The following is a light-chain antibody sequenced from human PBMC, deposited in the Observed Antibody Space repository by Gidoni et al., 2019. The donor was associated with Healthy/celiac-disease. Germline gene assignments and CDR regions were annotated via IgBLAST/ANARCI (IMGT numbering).Light chain of an antibody. CDR3: QQSYSTPWT. V-gene: IGKV1-39*01. J-gene: IGKJ1*01. CDR1: HSISSY. Sequence: DIQMTQSPSSLSASVGDRVTITCRASHSISSYLNWYQQKPGKAPKLLIYAASSLQSGVPSRFSGSGSGTDFTRTISSLQHEDFATYYCQQSYSTPWTFGQGTKVESK. CDR2: AAS.